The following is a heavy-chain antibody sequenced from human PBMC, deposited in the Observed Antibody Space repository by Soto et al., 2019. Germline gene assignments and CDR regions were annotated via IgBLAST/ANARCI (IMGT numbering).Heavy chain of an antibody. Sequence: SETLSLTCTVSGGSISSGGYYWSWIRQHPGKGLEWIGYIYYSGSTYYNPSLKSRVTISVDTSKNQFSLKLSSVTAADTAVYYCVRGQPYDSSGYYYEGLFYFDYWGQGTLVTVYS. CDR2: IYYSGST. CDR3: VRGQPYDSSGYYYEGLFYFDY. D-gene: IGHD3-22*01. CDR1: GGSISSGGYY. V-gene: IGHV4-31*03. J-gene: IGHJ4*02.